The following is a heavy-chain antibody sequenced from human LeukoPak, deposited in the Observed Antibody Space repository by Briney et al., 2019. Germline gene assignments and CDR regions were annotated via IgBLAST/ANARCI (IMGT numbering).Heavy chain of an antibody. V-gene: IGHV3-11*01. Sequence: GGSLRLSCAASGFTFSDYYMSWIRQAPGKGLEWVSYISSSGSTIYYAASVKGRFTISRDNAKNSLYLQMNSLRAEDTAVYYCARAIVVVTATTYYFDYWGQGTLVTVSS. D-gene: IGHD2-21*02. CDR1: GFTFSDYY. CDR3: ARAIVVVTATTYYFDY. J-gene: IGHJ4*02. CDR2: ISSSGSTI.